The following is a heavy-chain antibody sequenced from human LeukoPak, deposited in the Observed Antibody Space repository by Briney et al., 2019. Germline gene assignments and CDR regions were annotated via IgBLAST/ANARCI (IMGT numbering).Heavy chain of an antibody. V-gene: IGHV3-7*01. CDR1: GFTFSSYW. Sequence: GGSLRLSCAASGFTFSSYWMSWVRQAPGKGLEWVANIKKDGSEKYYVDSVKGRFTISRDNAKNSLYLQMNSLRAEDTAVYYCARDADSSGYYYYYYGMDVWGQGTTVTVSS. CDR3: ARDADSSGYYYYYYGMDV. CDR2: IKKDGSEK. J-gene: IGHJ6*02. D-gene: IGHD3-22*01.